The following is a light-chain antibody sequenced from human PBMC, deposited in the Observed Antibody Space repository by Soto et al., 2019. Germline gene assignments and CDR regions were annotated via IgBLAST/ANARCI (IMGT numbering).Light chain of an antibody. Sequence: QSVLTQSSSASASLGSSVKLTCTLSSGHSSNIIAWHQQQPGKAPRYLMKLEGSGNYNKGSGIPDRFSGSSSGADHYLTISNLQFEDEADYYCETWDTNSWVFGGGTKLTVL. CDR1: SGHSSNI. CDR2: LEGSGNY. CDR3: ETWDTNSWV. V-gene: IGLV4-60*02. J-gene: IGLJ3*02.